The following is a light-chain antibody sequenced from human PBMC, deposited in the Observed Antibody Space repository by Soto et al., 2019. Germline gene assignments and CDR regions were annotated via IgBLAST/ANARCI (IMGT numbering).Light chain of an antibody. Sequence: QSALTQPASLSGSPGQSITISCTGTNSDIGYYNYVSWYQQHPGKAPKLMIFEVTKRPSGVSNRFSGSKSGNTASLTISGLHAEDEAEYYCLSHTSSSTYVFGSGTKVTVL. CDR1: NSDIGYYNY. J-gene: IGLJ1*01. CDR3: LSHTSSSTYV. V-gene: IGLV2-14*01. CDR2: EVT.